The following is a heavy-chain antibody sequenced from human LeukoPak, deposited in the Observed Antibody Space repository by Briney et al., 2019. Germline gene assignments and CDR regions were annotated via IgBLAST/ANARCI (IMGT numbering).Heavy chain of an antibody. CDR1: GFTFSSYA. D-gene: IGHD2-2*01. CDR2: ISGSGGKT. Sequence: PGGSLRPSCAASGFTFSSYAMNWVRQAPGKGLEWVSVISGSGGKTYYADSVKGRFTISRDNSKNTLYLQMNSLRAEDTAVYYCAKDLKFSRYYGMDVWGQGTTVTVSS. CDR3: AKDLKFSRYYGMDV. J-gene: IGHJ6*02. V-gene: IGHV3-23*01.